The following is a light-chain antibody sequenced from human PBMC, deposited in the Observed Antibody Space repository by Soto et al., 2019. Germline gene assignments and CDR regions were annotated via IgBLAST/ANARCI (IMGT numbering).Light chain of an antibody. Sequence: QSALTQPASVSGSPGQSITISCTGTSSDVGAYGYVSWYQQHPGKAPQLMIYEVTNRPSGISYRFSGSKSGNTASLTISGLQAEDEADYYCSSYSSSSTLYVFGTGTKV. CDR2: EVT. CDR3: SSYSSSSTLYV. V-gene: IGLV2-14*01. CDR1: SSDVGAYGY. J-gene: IGLJ1*01.